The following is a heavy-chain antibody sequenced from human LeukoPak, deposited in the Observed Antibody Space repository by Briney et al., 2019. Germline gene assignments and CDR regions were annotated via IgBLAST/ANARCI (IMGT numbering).Heavy chain of an antibody. CDR1: GGSISNHH. CDR3: AREGGVARPGLDY. CDR2: IYSSGST. D-gene: IGHD6-6*01. Sequence: PSETLSLTCSVSGGSISNHHWSWIRQAPGKTLEYIGNIYSSGSTYYNPSLKSRLTISLDTSQNQFSLRLTSVGAADTAVYYCAREGGVARPGLDYWGQGTLVAVSS. J-gene: IGHJ4*02. V-gene: IGHV4-59*11.